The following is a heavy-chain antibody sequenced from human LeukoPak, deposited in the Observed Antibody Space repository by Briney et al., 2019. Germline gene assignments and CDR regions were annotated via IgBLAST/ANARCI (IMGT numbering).Heavy chain of an antibody. J-gene: IGHJ5*02. Sequence: SQTLSLTCTVSGGSISSGGYYWSWIRQHPGKGLEWIGYIYYSGSTYYNPSLKSRVTISVDTSKNQFSLKLSSVTAADTAVYYCARHQGPAAPGGFDPWGQGNLVTVSS. CDR1: GGSISSGGYY. CDR2: IYYSGST. V-gene: IGHV4-31*03. D-gene: IGHD2-2*01. CDR3: ARHQGPAAPGGFDP.